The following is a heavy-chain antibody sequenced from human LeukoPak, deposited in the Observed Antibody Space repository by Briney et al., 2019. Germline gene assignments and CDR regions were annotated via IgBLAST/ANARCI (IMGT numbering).Heavy chain of an antibody. CDR1: GFTFSSYA. CDR2: ISYDGSNK. V-gene: IGHV3-30*01. J-gene: IGHJ4*02. Sequence: GRSLRLSCAASGFTFSSYAKHWVRQAPGKGLEWVAVISYDGSNKYYADSVKGRFTISRDNSKNTLYLQMNSLRAEDTAVYYCARDKSMLHNYFDYWGQGTLVTVSS. CDR3: ARDKSMLHNYFDY. D-gene: IGHD2-8*01.